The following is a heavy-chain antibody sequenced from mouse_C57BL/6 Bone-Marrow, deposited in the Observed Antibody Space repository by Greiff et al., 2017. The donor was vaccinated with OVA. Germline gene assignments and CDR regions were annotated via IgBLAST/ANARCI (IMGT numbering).Heavy chain of an antibody. D-gene: IGHD2-3*01. CDR3: ARAIYDGYFDYFDY. CDR1: GYTFTSYG. CDR2: IYPRSGNT. J-gene: IGHJ2*01. V-gene: IGHV1-81*01. Sequence: QVQLQQSGAELARPGASVKLSCKASGYTFTSYGISWVKQSTGQGLEWIGEIYPRSGNTYYNEKFKGKATLTADTSSSTAYMELRSLTSEDSAVYFGARAIYDGYFDYFDYWGQGTTLTGSS.